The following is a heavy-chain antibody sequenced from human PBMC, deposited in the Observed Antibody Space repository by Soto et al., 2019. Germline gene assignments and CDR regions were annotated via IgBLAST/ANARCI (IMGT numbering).Heavy chain of an antibody. CDR2: IIPIFGTA. Sequence: SVKVSCKGCGGTFSSYAISWVRQAPGQGLEWMGGIIPIFGTANYAQKFQGRVTITADESTSTAYMELSSLRSEDTAVYYCAPLGAAGATNYWGQGTLVTVSS. J-gene: IGHJ4*02. V-gene: IGHV1-69*13. CDR1: GGTFSSYA. D-gene: IGHD1-26*01. CDR3: APLGAAGATNY.